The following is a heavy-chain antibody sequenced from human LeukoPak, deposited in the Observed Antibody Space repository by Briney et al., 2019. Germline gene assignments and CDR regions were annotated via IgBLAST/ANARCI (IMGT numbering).Heavy chain of an antibody. CDR1: GYSFIGYH. V-gene: IGHV1-2*02. J-gene: IGHJ3*02. D-gene: IGHD6-19*01. CDR2: ISPNSGGT. Sequence: GASVKVSCKASGYSFIGYHIHWVRQAPGQGLEWMGWISPNSGGTNYAQKFQGRVTMTRDTSISTAYMELSSLRSEDTAVYYCARSCAPRSGWPLDAFDIWGQGTMVTVSS. CDR3: ARSCAPRSGWPLDAFDI.